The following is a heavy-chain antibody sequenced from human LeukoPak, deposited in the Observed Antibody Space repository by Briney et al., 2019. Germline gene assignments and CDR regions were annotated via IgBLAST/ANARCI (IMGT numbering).Heavy chain of an antibody. CDR2: ITASGDGT. Sequence: GGSLRLSCAASGFTFSTYGMSWVRQAPGKGLQRVSGITASGDGTYYADSVKGRFTISRDNSKNTLYLQMNSLRAEDTAVYYCARDWDGYNGGVDYWGQGTLVTVSS. D-gene: IGHD5-24*01. V-gene: IGHV3-23*01. CDR3: ARDWDGYNGGVDY. CDR1: GFTFSTYG. J-gene: IGHJ4*02.